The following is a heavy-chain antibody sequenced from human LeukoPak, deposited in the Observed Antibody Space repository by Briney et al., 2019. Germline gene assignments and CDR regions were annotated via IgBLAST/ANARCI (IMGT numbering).Heavy chain of an antibody. CDR1: GFTFSSYA. CDR3: ARDLQLRIESMDV. D-gene: IGHD1-1*01. CDR2: ISYDGSNK. J-gene: IGHJ6*02. V-gene: IGHV3-30-3*01. Sequence: GGSLRLSCAASGFTFSSYAMHWVRQAPGKGLEWVAVISYDGSNKYYADSVKGRFTISRDNSKNTLYLQMNSLRAEDTAVYYFARDLQLRIESMDVWGQGTTVTVSS.